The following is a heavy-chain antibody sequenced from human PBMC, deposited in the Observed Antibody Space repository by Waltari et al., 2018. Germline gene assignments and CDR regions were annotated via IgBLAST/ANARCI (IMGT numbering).Heavy chain of an antibody. V-gene: IGHV4-34*01. J-gene: IGHJ5*02. D-gene: IGHD3-10*01. Sequence: QVQLQQWGAGLLKPSETLSLTCAVYGGSFSGYYWRWIRQPPGKGREWIGEINHSGSTNYNPSLKSRVTISVDTSKNQFSRKLSSVTAADTAVYYCARGHLVATMVRGVTMGWFDPWGQGTLVTVSS. CDR3: ARGHLVATMVRGVTMGWFDP. CDR2: INHSGST. CDR1: GGSFSGYY.